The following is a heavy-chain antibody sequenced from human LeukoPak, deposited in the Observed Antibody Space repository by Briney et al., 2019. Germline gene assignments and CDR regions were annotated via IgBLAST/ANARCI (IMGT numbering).Heavy chain of an antibody. CDR3: ARGGGYSYGYAGGDAFDV. CDR2: IKQDGSEK. CDR1: GFTFSSHW. V-gene: IGHV3-7*04. D-gene: IGHD5-18*01. Sequence: GGSLRLSCAASGFTFSSHWMSWVRQAPGKGLEWVANIKQDGSEKYYVDSVKGRFTISRDNAKNSLYLQMNSLRAEDTAVYYCARGGGYSYGYAGGDAFDVWGQGRMVTVSS. J-gene: IGHJ3*01.